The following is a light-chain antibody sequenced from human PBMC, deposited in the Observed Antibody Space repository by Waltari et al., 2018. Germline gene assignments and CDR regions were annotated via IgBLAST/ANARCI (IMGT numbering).Light chain of an antibody. CDR3: CSYAGSYTFGV. CDR1: SSDVGGYNY. V-gene: IGLV2-11*01. J-gene: IGLJ2*01. Sequence: QSALTQPRSVSGSPGQSVTISCTGTSSDVGGYNYVSWYQQLPVKAPKLIIYEINKRPSGVPDRFSGSKSGNTASLTISGLQAEDEADYYCCSYAGSYTFGVFGGGTKVTVL. CDR2: EIN.